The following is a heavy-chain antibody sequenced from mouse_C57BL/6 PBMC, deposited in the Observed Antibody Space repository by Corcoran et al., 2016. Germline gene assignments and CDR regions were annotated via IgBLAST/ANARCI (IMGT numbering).Heavy chain of an antibody. CDR1: GYTFTDYY. CDR2: IYPGSGNT. D-gene: IGHD2-5*01. CDR3: ARYYSNYYYAMDY. Sequence: QVQLKQSGAELVRPGASVKLSCKASGYTFTDYYINWVKQRPGQGLEWIARIYPGSGNTYYNEKFKGKATLTAEKSSITAYMQLSSLTSEDSAVYFCARYYSNYYYAMDYWGQGTSVTVSS. V-gene: IGHV1-76*01. J-gene: IGHJ4*01.